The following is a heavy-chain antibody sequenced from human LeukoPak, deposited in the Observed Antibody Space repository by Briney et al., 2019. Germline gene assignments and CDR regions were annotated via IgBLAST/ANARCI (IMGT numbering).Heavy chain of an antibody. CDR1: GFTFTNHW. CDR2: IKQDGSER. J-gene: IGHJ4*02. CDR3: ARVRSGWYGDY. V-gene: IGHV3-7*04. D-gene: IGHD6-19*01. Sequence: PGVSLRLSCEASGFTFTNHWMKWVRQAPGKGLEWVANIKQDGSERHYVDSVKGRFTISRDNARNSLYLQMNSLRAEDTAVYYCARVRSGWYGDYWGQGTLVTVPS.